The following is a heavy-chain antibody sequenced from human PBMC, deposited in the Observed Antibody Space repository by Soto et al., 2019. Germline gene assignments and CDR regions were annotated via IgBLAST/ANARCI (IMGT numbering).Heavy chain of an antibody. J-gene: IGHJ6*02. D-gene: IGHD3-3*01. CDR1: GFTFSSYA. Sequence: GGSLRLSCAASGFTFSSYAMHWVRQAPGKGLEWVAVISYDGSNKYYADSVKGRFTISRDNSKNTLYLQMNSLRAEDTAVYYCARDEYVFWSGFYTNRAPYYYYYGMDVWGQGTTVTVSS. CDR3: ARDEYVFWSGFYTNRAPYYYYYGMDV. CDR2: ISYDGSNK. V-gene: IGHV3-30-3*01.